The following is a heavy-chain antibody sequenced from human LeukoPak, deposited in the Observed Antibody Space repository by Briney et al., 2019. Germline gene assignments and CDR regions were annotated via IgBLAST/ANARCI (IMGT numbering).Heavy chain of an antibody. CDR3: AKEMDDFWSGRHFDY. Sequence: PGGSLRLSCAASGFTFSSYAMSWVRQAPGKGLEWVSAISGSGGSTYYADSVKGRFTISRDNSKNTLYLQMNSLRAEDAAVYYCAKEMDDFWSGRHFDYWGQGTLVTVSS. V-gene: IGHV3-23*01. D-gene: IGHD3-3*01. CDR1: GFTFSSYA. CDR2: ISGSGGST. J-gene: IGHJ4*02.